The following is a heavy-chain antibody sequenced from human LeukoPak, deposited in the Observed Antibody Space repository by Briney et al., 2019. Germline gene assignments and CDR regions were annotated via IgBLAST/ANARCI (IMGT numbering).Heavy chain of an antibody. CDR3: ARDLGGRAFDI. J-gene: IGHJ3*02. D-gene: IGHD1-26*01. CDR2: IYYSGST. Sequence: ASETLSLTCTVSGGSISSYYWSWIRQPPGKGLEWIGYIYYSGSTNYNPSLKSRVTISVDTSKNQFFLKLSSVTAADTAVYYCARDLGGRAFDIWGQGTMVTVSS. V-gene: IGHV4-59*12. CDR1: GGSISSYY.